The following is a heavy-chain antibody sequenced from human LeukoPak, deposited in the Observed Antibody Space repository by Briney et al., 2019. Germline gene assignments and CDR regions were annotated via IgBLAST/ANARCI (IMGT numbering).Heavy chain of an antibody. V-gene: IGHV4-59*01. J-gene: IGHJ3*02. CDR1: GGSISSYY. CDR2: IYYSGST. CDR3: ARGAYPDAFDI. D-gene: IGHD2-21*01. Sequence: SETLSLTCTVSGGSISSYYWSWIRQPPGKGLEWIGDIYYSGSTNYNPSLKSRVTISVDTSKSQFSPKLSSVTAADTAVYYCARGAYPDAFDIWGQGTMVTVSS.